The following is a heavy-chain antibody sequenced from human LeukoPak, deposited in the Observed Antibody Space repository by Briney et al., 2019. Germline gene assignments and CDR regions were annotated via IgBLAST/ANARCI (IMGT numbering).Heavy chain of an antibody. CDR1: GDSVSTNSAA. CDR3: ARTNVYESIDF. D-gene: IGHD2/OR15-2a*01. J-gene: IGHJ4*02. Sequence: SQTLSLTCAISGDSVSTNSAAWNWIRQSSSRGLEWLGRTYYRSRWYSDYGVSVKSRVTIIPATPKNQFSLQLSSVTPEDTAMYHCARTNVYESIDFWGQGTLVTVFS. CDR2: TYYRSRWYS. V-gene: IGHV6-1*01.